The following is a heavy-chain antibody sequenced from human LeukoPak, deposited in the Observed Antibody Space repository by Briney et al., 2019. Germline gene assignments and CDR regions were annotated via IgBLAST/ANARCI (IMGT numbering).Heavy chain of an antibody. D-gene: IGHD6-13*01. CDR2: IKKDGSEK. V-gene: IGHV3-7*01. J-gene: IGHJ5*02. CDR3: ARGAWYGIS. CDR1: GFTFSSYS. Sequence: PGGSLRLSCAASGFTFSSYSMNWVRQAPGKGLERLATIKKDGSEKYYVDSVKGRFTISRDNAKNSLDLQMNSLRAEDTAVYYCARGAWYGISWGQGTLVTVSS.